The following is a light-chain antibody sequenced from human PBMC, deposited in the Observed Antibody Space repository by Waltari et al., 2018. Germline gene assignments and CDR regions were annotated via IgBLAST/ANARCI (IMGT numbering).Light chain of an antibody. Sequence: IVLTQYPGTLSLSPGERVTLSCRASQSVSRSLAWYPQKPGQAPKLLIYGASTRATGIPDRFTGSGSGTDFSLTISSLEPEDFAIYFCQHYVRLPATFGQGTKVEIK. J-gene: IGKJ1*01. V-gene: IGKV3-20*01. CDR2: GAS. CDR3: QHYVRLPAT. CDR1: QSVSRS.